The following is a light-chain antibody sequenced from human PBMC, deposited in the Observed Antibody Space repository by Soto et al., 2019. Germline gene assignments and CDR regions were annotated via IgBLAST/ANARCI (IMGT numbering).Light chain of an antibody. V-gene: IGKV1-39*01. CDR2: AAS. Sequence: DIQMTQSPSSLSASVGDRVTITCRASQSISSYLNWYQQKPGKAPKLLIYAASSLQRGVPSSFSGSGSGTDFTLTISSLQPEDFATYYCQQSYSTPFTLGPGTKVDMK. CDR3: QQSYSTPFT. J-gene: IGKJ3*01. CDR1: QSISSY.